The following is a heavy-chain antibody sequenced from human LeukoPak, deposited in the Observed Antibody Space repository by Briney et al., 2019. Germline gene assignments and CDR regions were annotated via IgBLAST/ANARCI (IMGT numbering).Heavy chain of an antibody. D-gene: IGHD3-22*01. Sequence: HAGGSLRLSCAASGFTFSNFRMSWVRQAPGKGLEWVANIKEDGSENSYMESVKGRFTISRDNAKNSLYLQMNSLRAEDTAVYYCARLEGDRSGYHHVYWGQGSLVTVSS. V-gene: IGHV3-7*01. CDR1: GFTFSNFR. CDR2: IKEDGSEN. CDR3: ARLEGDRSGYHHVY. J-gene: IGHJ4*02.